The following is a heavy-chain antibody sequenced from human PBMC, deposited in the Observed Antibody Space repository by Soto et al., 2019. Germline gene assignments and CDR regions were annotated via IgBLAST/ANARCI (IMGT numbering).Heavy chain of an antibody. V-gene: IGHV1-18*01. Sequence: QVQLVQSGAEVKKPGASVKVSCKASGYTFTSYGISWVRRAPGQGLEWMGWISTYNGNTNFTQKLQGRVTMTTDTSTSTAYMELRSLRSDDTAVYYCARDREYNWNYNWFDPWGQGTLVTVSS. CDR2: ISTYNGNT. CDR1: GYTFTSYG. CDR3: ARDREYNWNYNWFDP. D-gene: IGHD1-7*01. J-gene: IGHJ5*02.